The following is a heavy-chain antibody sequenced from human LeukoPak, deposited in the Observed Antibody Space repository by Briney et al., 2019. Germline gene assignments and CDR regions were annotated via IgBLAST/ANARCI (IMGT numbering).Heavy chain of an antibody. D-gene: IGHD3-22*01. CDR1: GFTFSSYG. J-gene: IGHJ4*02. V-gene: IGHV3-30*18. CDR3: AKDTYYYDSSGYYTFDY. Sequence: GGSLRLSCAASGFTFSSYGMHWVRQAPGKGLEWVAAISYDGSNTYYTDSVKGRFTISRDNSKNTLYLQMNSLRAEDTAVYYCAKDTYYYDSSGYYTFDYWGQGTLVTVSS. CDR2: ISYDGSNT.